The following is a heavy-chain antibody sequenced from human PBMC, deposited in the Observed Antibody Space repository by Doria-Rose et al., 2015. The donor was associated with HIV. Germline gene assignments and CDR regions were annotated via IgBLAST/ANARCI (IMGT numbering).Heavy chain of an antibody. CDR3: ARIKSSRWYHKYYFDF. V-gene: IGHV2-26*01. Sequence: QITLKESGPVLVKPTETLKLTCTVSGVSLSSPGMGVSWIRQPPGKALEWLANIFSDDERSYQTSLKSRLTISRGTSKSQVVLTMTDMDPVDTATYYCARIKSSRWYHKYYFDFWGQGTLVIVSA. CDR1: GVSLSSPGMG. CDR2: IFSDDER. D-gene: IGHD6-13*01. J-gene: IGHJ4*02.